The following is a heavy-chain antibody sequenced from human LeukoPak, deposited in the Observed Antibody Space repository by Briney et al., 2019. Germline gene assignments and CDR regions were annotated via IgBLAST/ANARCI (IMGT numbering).Heavy chain of an antibody. Sequence: GGSLRLSCAASGFTFYDYAMHWVRHAPGKGLEWVSGISWNSGSIGYADSVKGRFTISRDNAKNSLYLQMNSLRAEDTALYYCAKGAYVWGSYEEPDYWGQGTLVTVSS. V-gene: IGHV3-9*01. D-gene: IGHD3-16*01. CDR1: GFTFYDYA. J-gene: IGHJ4*02. CDR2: ISWNSGSI. CDR3: AKGAYVWGSYEEPDY.